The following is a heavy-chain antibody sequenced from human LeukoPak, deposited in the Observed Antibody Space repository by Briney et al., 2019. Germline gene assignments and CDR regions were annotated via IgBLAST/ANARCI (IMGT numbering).Heavy chain of an antibody. CDR1: GFTFSDYY. Sequence: PGGSLRLSCAASGFTFSDYYMSWIHQAPGKGLEWVSYISSSGSTIYYADSVKGRFTISRDNAKNSLYLQMNSLRAEDTAVYYCARFYSNYGTSWFDPWGQGTLVTVSS. D-gene: IGHD4-11*01. V-gene: IGHV3-11*01. CDR2: ISSSGSTI. CDR3: ARFYSNYGTSWFDP. J-gene: IGHJ5*02.